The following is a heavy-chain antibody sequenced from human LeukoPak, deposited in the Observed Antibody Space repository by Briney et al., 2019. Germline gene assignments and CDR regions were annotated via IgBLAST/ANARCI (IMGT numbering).Heavy chain of an antibody. J-gene: IGHJ4*02. V-gene: IGHV3-21*01. CDR1: GFTFSTYS. D-gene: IGHD3-22*01. CDR3: ARGYYDSSGYRPYFFDY. CDR2: ISSTSYYI. Sequence: PGGSLRLSCAASGFTFSTYSMNWVRQAPGKGLEWVSSISSTSYYIYYADSVKGRFTISRDNAKNSLYLQMNSLRAEDTAVYYCARGYYDSSGYRPYFFDYWGQGTLVTVTS.